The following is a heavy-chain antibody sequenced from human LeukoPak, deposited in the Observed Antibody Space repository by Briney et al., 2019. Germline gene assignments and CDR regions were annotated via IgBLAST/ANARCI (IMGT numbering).Heavy chain of an antibody. CDR1: GFTFRIYS. V-gene: IGHV3-21*01. D-gene: IGHD3-10*01. J-gene: IGHJ4*02. Sequence: GGSLRLSCAASGFTFRIYSMNWVRQAPGKGLEWVSSISSSSSHMYYADSVKGRFTISRDNAKNSLYLQMNTLRAEDTAVYYCARDDTSAHFFDYWGQGTLVTVSS. CDR2: ISSSSSHM. CDR3: ARDDTSAHFFDY.